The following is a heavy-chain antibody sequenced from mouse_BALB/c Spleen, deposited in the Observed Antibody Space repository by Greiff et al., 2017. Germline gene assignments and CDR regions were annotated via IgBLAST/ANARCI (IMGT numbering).Heavy chain of an antibody. J-gene: IGHJ4*01. D-gene: IGHD2-1*01. Sequence: QVQLKQSGAELARPGASVKLSCKASGYTFTSYWMQWVKQRPGQGLEWIGAIYPGDGDTRYTQKFKGKATFTVDTSSSTAYMQFNSLTSEDSAVYYCARSGNLYAMDYGGQGTSVTVSS. CDR1: GYTFTSYW. CDR3: ARSGNLYAMDY. CDR2: IYPGDGDT. V-gene: IGHV1-87*01.